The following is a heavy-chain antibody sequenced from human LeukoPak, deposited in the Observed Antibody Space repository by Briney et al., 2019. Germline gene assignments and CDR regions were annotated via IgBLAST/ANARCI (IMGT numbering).Heavy chain of an antibody. D-gene: IGHD4-17*01. J-gene: IGHJ4*02. CDR2: INPKSGDT. V-gene: IGHV1-2*02. Sequence: ASVKVSCKASGYTFTGSYLHCLRQAPGQGLEWMGWINPKSGDTSFEQKFRGRVTMTRDTSISTGYLELSRLRSDDTAVYYCARGPYYGDYSCWGQGTLVTVSS. CDR3: ARGPYYGDYSC. CDR1: GYTFTGSY.